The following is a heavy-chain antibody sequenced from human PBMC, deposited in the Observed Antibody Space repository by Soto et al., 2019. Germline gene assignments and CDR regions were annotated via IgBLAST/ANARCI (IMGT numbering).Heavy chain of an antibody. V-gene: IGHV4-39*01. D-gene: IGHD6-19*01. Sequence: LSLTCTVSGGSISSSSYYWGWIRQPPGKGLEWIGSIYYSGSTYYNPSLKSRVTISVDTSKNQFSLKLSSVTAADTAVYYCARLPPAVAGSYYYYGMDVWGQGTTVTVSS. CDR3: ARLPPAVAGSYYYYGMDV. J-gene: IGHJ6*02. CDR1: GGSISSSSYY. CDR2: IYYSGST.